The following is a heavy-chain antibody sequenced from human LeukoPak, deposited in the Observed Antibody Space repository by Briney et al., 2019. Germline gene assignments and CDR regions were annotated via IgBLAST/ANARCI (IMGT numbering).Heavy chain of an antibody. J-gene: IGHJ5*02. CDR1: GGSISSYY. V-gene: IGHV4-59*08. CDR3: ARRVAAVAFTWNWFNP. CDR2: IYYSGST. Sequence: SETLSLTCSVSGGSISSYYWSWIRPPPGEGLEWVVYIYYSGSTNYDPSLKTPVTISVDTSKNQFSLKLSSVTAADTAVYYCARRVAAVAFTWNWFNPWGQGTLVTVSS. D-gene: IGHD6-13*01.